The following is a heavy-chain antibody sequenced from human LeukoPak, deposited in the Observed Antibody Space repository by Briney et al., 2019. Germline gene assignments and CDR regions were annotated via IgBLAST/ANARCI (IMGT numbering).Heavy chain of an antibody. V-gene: IGHV1-2*02. J-gene: IGHJ4*02. CDR2: INPNSGGT. D-gene: IGHD3-10*01. CDR3: ARVDYYYGPGNNGGY. Sequence: GASVKVSCKASGYTFTGYYMHWVRQAPGQGLEWKGWINPNSGGTNYAQKFQGRVTMTRDTSISTAYMELSRLRSDDTAVYYCARVDYYYGPGNNGGYWGQGTLVTVSS. CDR1: GYTFTGYY.